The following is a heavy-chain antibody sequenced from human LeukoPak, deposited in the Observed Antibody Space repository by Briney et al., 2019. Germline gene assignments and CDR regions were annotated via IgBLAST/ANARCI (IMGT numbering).Heavy chain of an antibody. CDR1: GGSVSSSSFY. J-gene: IGHJ5*02. CDR3: ARDIPWFDP. Sequence: NPSETLSLTCTVSGGSVSSSSFYWGWIRQPPGKGLEWIGTINYSGTTYYNPSLKSRVTISIDTSKNQFSLKLSSVTAADTAVYHCARDIPWFDPWGQGTLVTVSS. V-gene: IGHV4-39*07. D-gene: IGHD2-21*01. CDR2: INYSGTT.